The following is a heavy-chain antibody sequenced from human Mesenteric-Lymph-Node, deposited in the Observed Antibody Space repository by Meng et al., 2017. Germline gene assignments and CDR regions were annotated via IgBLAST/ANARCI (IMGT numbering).Heavy chain of an antibody. D-gene: IGHD3-10*01. CDR3: ARMSGSGSYKGDAFDI. J-gene: IGHJ3*02. Sequence: GESLKISCAASGFTFDDYGMSWVRQAPGKGLEWVSGINWNGGSTGYADSVKGRFTISRDNAKNSLYLQMNSLRAEDTALYYCARMSGSGSYKGDAFDIWGQGTMVTVSS. CDR2: INWNGGST. V-gene: IGHV3-20*04. CDR1: GFTFDDYG.